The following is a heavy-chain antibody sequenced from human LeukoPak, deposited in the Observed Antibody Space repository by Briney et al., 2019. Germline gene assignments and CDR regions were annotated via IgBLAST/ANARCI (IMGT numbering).Heavy chain of an antibody. V-gene: IGHV4-4*07. CDR3: ATRPDIAATGPGWFDP. D-gene: IGHD6-13*01. Sequence: SETLSLTCTVSGGSISSYYWSWIRQPAGKGLEWIGRIYTSGSTNYNSSLKSRVAISVDTSKNQFSLKVTSVTAADTAVYYCATRPDIAATGPGWFDPWGQGTLVTVSS. CDR1: GGSISSYY. J-gene: IGHJ5*02. CDR2: IYTSGST.